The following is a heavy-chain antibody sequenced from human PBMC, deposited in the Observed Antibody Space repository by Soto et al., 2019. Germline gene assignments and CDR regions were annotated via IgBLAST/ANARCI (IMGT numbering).Heavy chain of an antibody. CDR2: MSRTGDNT. CDR1: GFTFSIYA. J-gene: IGHJ4*02. CDR3: AKDQSNSNPLYYFDF. Sequence: GESLKISCAASGFTFSIYAMTWVRQSPGKGLEWVSSMSRTGDNTYYADSVKGRFTISRDNSKNTLYLQMNSLRAEDTAIYYCAKDQSNSNPLYYFDFWGPGTLVTVSS. V-gene: IGHV3-23*01. D-gene: IGHD3-22*01.